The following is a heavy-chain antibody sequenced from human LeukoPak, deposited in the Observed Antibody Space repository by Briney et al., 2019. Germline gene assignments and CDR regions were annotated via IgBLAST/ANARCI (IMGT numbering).Heavy chain of an antibody. CDR3: ARDSLGDDRGSSLPEGYFDY. J-gene: IGHJ4*02. D-gene: IGHD6-6*01. Sequence: PGGSLRLSCAASGFTFSSYWMSWVRQAPGKGLEWVANIKQDGSEKYYVDSVKGRFTISRDNSKNTLYLQMNSLRAEDTAVYYCARDSLGDDRGSSLPEGYFDYWGQGTLVTVSS. CDR1: GFTFSSYW. CDR2: IKQDGSEK. V-gene: IGHV3-7*01.